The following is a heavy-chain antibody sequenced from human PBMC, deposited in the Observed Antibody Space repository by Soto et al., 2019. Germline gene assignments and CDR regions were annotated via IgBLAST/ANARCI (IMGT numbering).Heavy chain of an antibody. D-gene: IGHD2-8*02. V-gene: IGHV4-39*02. Sequence: SETLSLTCTVSGGSISSNSHYWGWIRQPPGKGLEWIGSIYYSGSTYYNPSLKSRVTISVDTSKNQFSLKLTSVTAADTAVYYCARDKITGLFDYWGQGTLVTVSS. CDR2: IYYSGST. CDR3: ARDKITGLFDY. J-gene: IGHJ4*02. CDR1: GGSISSNSHY.